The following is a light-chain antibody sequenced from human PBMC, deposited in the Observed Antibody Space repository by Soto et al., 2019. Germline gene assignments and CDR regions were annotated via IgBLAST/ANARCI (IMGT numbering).Light chain of an antibody. J-gene: IGKJ1*01. CDR2: GAS. CDR1: QDITSY. V-gene: IGKV1-9*01. Sequence: IPMTQPQSSLSAAIGARVTITCRASQDITSYLAWYQQKPGKAPNLLIYGASTLQSGVPSRFSGSGSGTDFTLTISSLQPEDFATYYCQQAKRFPWTLAQGTKVDI. CDR3: QQAKRFPWT.